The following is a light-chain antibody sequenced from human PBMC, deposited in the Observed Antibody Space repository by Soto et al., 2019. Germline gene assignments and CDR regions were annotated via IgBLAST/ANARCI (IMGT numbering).Light chain of an antibody. J-gene: IGKJ3*01. CDR2: DAS. CDR1: QDISNY. V-gene: IGKV1-33*01. CDR3: QQYDNLPFT. Sequence: EIQMTQSPSSLSASVGDSVTITCXASQDISNYLNWYQQKPGKAPKLLIYDASNLETGVPSRFSGSGSGTDFTFTISSLQPEDIATYYCQQYDNLPFTFGPGTKVAI.